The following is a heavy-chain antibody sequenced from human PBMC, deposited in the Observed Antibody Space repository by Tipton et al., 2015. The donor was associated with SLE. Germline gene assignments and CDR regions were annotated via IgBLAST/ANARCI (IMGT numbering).Heavy chain of an antibody. J-gene: IGHJ4*02. CDR2: IYYSGST. V-gene: IGHV4-59*08. CDR3: ARHAGGSSWPYFDY. CDR1: GGSISSYY. Sequence: TLSLTCTVSGGSISSYYWSWIRQPPGKGLEWIGYIYYSGSTNYNPSLKSRVTIPVDTSKNQFSLKLSSVTAADTAVYYCARHAGGSSWPYFDYWGQGTLVTVSS. D-gene: IGHD6-13*01.